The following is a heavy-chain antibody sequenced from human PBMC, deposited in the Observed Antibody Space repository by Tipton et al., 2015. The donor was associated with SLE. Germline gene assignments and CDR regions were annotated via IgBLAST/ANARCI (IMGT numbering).Heavy chain of an antibody. D-gene: IGHD2-2*01. CDR3: ATDPGGTSGFN. CDR1: GYTLTELS. Sequence: QLVQSGVEVKQPGASVKVSCKVSGYTLTELSIHWVRQPPGKGLEWIGGEGGETVYAQNFQGRVTMTEDTSTDTAYMDLSSLRSEDTAVYYCATDPGGTSGFNWGQGTLVTVSS. V-gene: IGHV1-24*01. J-gene: IGHJ4*02. CDR2: EGGET.